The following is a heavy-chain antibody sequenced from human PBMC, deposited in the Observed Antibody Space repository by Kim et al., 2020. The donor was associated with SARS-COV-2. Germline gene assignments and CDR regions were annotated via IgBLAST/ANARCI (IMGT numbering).Heavy chain of an antibody. V-gene: IGHV3-30*04. Sequence: GGSLRLSCAASGFTFVNYAMHWVRQAPGKGLEWVAIISYDGSNKYYAASVKGRFTISRDNSKNTLYLQMHSLRAEDTAVFYCARDMAYGGSRSMDVWGKG. J-gene: IGHJ6*03. CDR3: ARDMAYGGSRSMDV. CDR2: ISYDGSNK. CDR1: GFTFVNYA. D-gene: IGHD4-17*01.